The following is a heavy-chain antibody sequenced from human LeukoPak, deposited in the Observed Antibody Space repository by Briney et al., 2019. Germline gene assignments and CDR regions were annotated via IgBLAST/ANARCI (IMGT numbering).Heavy chain of an antibody. J-gene: IGHJ4*01. CDR1: GGTFSSYA. V-gene: IGHV1-69*13. D-gene: IGHD3-22*01. CDR2: IIPIFGTA. CDR3: ARPSYYYDSSGYYGSVSFDY. Sequence: SVKVSCKASGGTFSSYAISWVRQAPGQGLEWMGGIIPIFGTANYAQKFQGRVTITADESTSTAYMELSSLRSEDTAVYYCARPSYYYDSSGYYGSVSFDYWGQEPWSPSPQ.